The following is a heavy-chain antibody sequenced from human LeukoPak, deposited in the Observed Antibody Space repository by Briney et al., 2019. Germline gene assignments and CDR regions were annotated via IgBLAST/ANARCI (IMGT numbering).Heavy chain of an antibody. J-gene: IGHJ3*02. CDR3: AKDIVVVPAAKLVDAFDI. CDR2: ISSSSSYI. D-gene: IGHD2-2*01. CDR1: GFTFSSYS. Sequence: GGSLRLSCAASGFTFSSYSMNWVRQAPGKGLEWVSSISSSSSYIYYADSVKGRFTISRDNAKNSLYLQMNSLRAEDTAVYYCAKDIVVVPAAKLVDAFDIWGQGTMVTVSS. V-gene: IGHV3-21*04.